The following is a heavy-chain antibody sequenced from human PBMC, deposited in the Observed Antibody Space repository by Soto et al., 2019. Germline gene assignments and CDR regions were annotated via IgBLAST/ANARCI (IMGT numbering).Heavy chain of an antibody. J-gene: IGHJ6*02. CDR3: AFRYSSGPYYDGMDV. Sequence: SETLSLTCTVSGGSISSSSYYWGWIRQPPGKGLEWIGSIYYSGSTYYNPSLKSRVTISVDTSKNQFSLKLSSVTAADTAVYYCAFRYSSGPYYDGMDVWGQGTTVTVSS. CDR1: GGSISSSSYY. V-gene: IGHV4-39*01. D-gene: IGHD6-19*01. CDR2: IYYSGST.